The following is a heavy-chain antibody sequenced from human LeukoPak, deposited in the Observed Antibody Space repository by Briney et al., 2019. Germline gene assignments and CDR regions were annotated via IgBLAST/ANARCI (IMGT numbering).Heavy chain of an antibody. J-gene: IGHJ6*02. D-gene: IGHD5-18*01. V-gene: IGHV3-21*01. Sequence: PGGSLRLSCAASGFTFSSYSMTWVRQAPEKGLEWVSSISSSSSYIYYADSVKGRFTISRDNAKNSLYLQMNSLRAEDTAVYYCAKDTAMGYYYGMDVWGQGTTVTVSS. CDR3: AKDTAMGYYYGMDV. CDR2: ISSSSSYI. CDR1: GFTFSSYS.